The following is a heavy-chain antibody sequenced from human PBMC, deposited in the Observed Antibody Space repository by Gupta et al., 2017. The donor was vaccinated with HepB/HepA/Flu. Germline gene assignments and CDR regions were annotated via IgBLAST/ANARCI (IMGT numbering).Heavy chain of an antibody. CDR1: GFTFDDYA. V-gene: IGHV3-9*01. D-gene: IGHD5-12*01. CDR3: AKGTTYSGSGHFDY. J-gene: IGHJ4*02. CDR2: ISWNSATI. Sequence: EVQLVESGGGLVQPGRSLRLSCAASGFTFDDYAMHWVRQAPGKGLEWVSSISWNSATIAYADSVMGRFTISRDSAKNSLYLQMNSLRAEDTALYYCAKGTTYSGSGHFDYWGQGTLVTVSS.